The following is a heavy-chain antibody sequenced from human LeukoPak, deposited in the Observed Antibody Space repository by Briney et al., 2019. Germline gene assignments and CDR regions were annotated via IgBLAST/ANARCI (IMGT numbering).Heavy chain of an antibody. J-gene: IGHJ4*02. CDR2: ISGSGGST. D-gene: IGHD3-22*01. Sequence: GGSLRLSCAASGFTFSSYAMSWVRQAPGKGLEWVSAISGSGGSTYYADSVKGRFTISRDNSKNTLYLQMNSLRAEDTAVYYCAKGGYYYDSSGSYADYWGQGTLVTVSS. CDR3: AKGGYYYDSSGSYADY. V-gene: IGHV3-23*01. CDR1: GFTFSSYA.